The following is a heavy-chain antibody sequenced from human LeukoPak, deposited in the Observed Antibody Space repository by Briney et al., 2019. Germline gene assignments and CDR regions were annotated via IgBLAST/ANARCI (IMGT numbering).Heavy chain of an antibody. CDR3: AKGPPLPQYFHH. Sequence: GGSLRLSCAASGFTFSSYAMHWVRQAPGKGLEWVAVISYDGSNKYYADSVKGRFTISRDNSKNTLYLQMNSLRAEDTAVYYCAKGPPLPQYFHHWGQGTLVTVSS. CDR1: GFTFSSYA. J-gene: IGHJ1*01. CDR2: ISYDGSNK. V-gene: IGHV3-30-3*01.